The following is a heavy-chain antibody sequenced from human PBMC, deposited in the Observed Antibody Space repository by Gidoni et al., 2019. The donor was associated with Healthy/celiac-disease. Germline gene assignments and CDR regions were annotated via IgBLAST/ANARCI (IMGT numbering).Heavy chain of an antibody. J-gene: IGHJ4*02. CDR3: AKYHGGNEGLIDY. V-gene: IGHV3-30*18. CDR1: GFTFSSYC. D-gene: IGHD2-15*01. CDR2: ISYAGSNK. Sequence: QVQLVESGGGVVQPGRSLRLSCAASGFTFSSYCMHWVRQAPGKGLEWVAVISYAGSNKYYADSVKGRFTISRDNSKNTLYLQMNSLRAEDTAVYYCAKYHGGNEGLIDYWGQGTLVTVSS.